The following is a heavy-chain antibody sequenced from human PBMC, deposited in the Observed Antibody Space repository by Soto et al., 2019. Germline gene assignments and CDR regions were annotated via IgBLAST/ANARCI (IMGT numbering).Heavy chain of an antibody. Sequence: QVQLVQSGAEVRQPASSVKVSCKTSGATFSSYAITWVRQAPGQGLEWMGGIVPTVDTSTYAQKFQGRVTXTAXKFTSTVYMELSSLRSDDTAVYYCVRVVAIPGYPDNWGQGTLVTVSS. CDR3: VRVVAIPGYPDN. CDR1: GATFSSYA. CDR2: IVPTVDTS. J-gene: IGHJ4*02. V-gene: IGHV1-69*14. D-gene: IGHD5-12*01.